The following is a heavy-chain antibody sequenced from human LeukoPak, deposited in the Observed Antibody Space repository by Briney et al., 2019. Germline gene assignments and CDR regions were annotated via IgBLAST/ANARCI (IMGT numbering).Heavy chain of an antibody. CDR3: ARGRALYRPYDSSGYYDY. Sequence: PSQTLSLTCTVSGGSISSGGYYWSWIRQHPGKGLEWIVYIYYSGSTYYNPSLKSRVTISVDTSKNQFSLKLSSVTAADTAVYYCARGRALYRPYDSSGYYDYWGQGTLVTVSS. V-gene: IGHV4-31*03. CDR2: IYYSGST. J-gene: IGHJ4*02. D-gene: IGHD3-22*01. CDR1: GGSISSGGYY.